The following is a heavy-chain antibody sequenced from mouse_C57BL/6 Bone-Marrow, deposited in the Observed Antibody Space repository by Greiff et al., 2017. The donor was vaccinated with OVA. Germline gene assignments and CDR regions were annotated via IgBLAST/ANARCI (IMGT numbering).Heavy chain of an antibody. CDR3: ASLLWVDWYFDV. CDR1: GFPFTDYY. V-gene: IGHV1-36*01. J-gene: IGHJ1*03. D-gene: IGHD2-1*01. Sequence: EVKLVESGPVLVKPGPSVKLSCKASGFPFTDYYMPWVKQSHGKSLEWIGLVYHYNGGTGYNKKFKGKATLTVDTSSSTAYMELNSLTSEDSAVYYCASLLWVDWYFDVWGTGTTVTVSS. CDR2: VYHYNGGT.